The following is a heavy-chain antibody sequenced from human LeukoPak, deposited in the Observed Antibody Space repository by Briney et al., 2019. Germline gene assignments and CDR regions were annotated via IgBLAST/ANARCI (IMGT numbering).Heavy chain of an antibody. V-gene: IGHV3-48*03. CDR2: ISSSGSTI. CDR1: GFTFSSYE. D-gene: IGHD6-19*01. J-gene: IGHJ4*02. Sequence: PGGSLRLSCAASGFTFSSYEMNWVRQAPGKGLEWVSYISSSGSTIYYADSVKGRFTISRDNAKNSLYLQMNSLRAEDTAVYSCARDYSSGWYYAFDYWGQGTLVTVSS. CDR3: ARDYSSGWYYAFDY.